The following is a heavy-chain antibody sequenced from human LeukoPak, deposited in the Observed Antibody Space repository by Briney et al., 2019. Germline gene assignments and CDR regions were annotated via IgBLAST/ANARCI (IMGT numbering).Heavy chain of an antibody. CDR1: GDSISTYY. D-gene: IGHD1-26*01. J-gene: IGHJ4*02. V-gene: IGHV4-59*01. Sequence: SETLSLTCSFSGDSISTYYWSWIRQSPGKGLEWIGHIYSSGNTDYNSSLKSRVTISVDTSKSQFSLRLSSVTATDTGVYYCARLRWQLVGPYFDYWGQGILVTVSS. CDR3: ARLRWQLVGPYFDY. CDR2: IYSSGNT.